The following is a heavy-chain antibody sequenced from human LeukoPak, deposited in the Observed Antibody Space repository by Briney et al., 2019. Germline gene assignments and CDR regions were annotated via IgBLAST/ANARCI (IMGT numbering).Heavy chain of an antibody. CDR3: ARAGSQSHVDAAMGFCNY. J-gene: IGHJ4*02. D-gene: IGHD5-18*01. Sequence: PGGSLRLSCAASGFTFNTYTMNWVRQAPGKGLEWVSYISGSSGIIDYADSVKGRFTISRDNSKNTLYLQMDSLSAEDTAVYYCARAGSQSHVDAAMGFCNYWGQGTLVTVSS. CDR2: ISGSSGII. CDR1: GFTFNTYT. V-gene: IGHV3-48*01.